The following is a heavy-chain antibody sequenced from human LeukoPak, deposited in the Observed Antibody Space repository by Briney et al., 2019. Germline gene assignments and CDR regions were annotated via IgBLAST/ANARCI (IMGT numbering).Heavy chain of an antibody. CDR1: GYTFTGYF. Sequence: ASVKVSCKASGYTFTGYFVHWVRQAPGQGLAWMGWINPNSGGTNYAQNFQGRVTMTRDTSISTAYMDLSRLRSDDTAVYYCAREGADDSSSWYRVFDYWGQGTLVTVSS. J-gene: IGHJ4*02. CDR2: INPNSGGT. D-gene: IGHD6-13*01. CDR3: AREGADDSSSWYRVFDY. V-gene: IGHV1-2*02.